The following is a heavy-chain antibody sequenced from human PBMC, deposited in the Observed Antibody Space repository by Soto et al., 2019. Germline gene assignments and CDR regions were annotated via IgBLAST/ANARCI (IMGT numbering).Heavy chain of an antibody. D-gene: IGHD6-13*01. CDR1: GYTFTHYA. J-gene: IGHJ5*02. V-gene: IGHV1-3*01. CDR3: ARGLAADGA. Sequence: QVQLVQSGAEVKKPGASVKVSCTAAGYTFTHYAIHWVRHAPGQSLEWMGFINAGSGNTKYSKTFQGRLTFNKDTVASTAYMDLSSLRYEDTAIYYCARGLAADGAWGQGTLVTVSS. CDR2: INAGSGNT.